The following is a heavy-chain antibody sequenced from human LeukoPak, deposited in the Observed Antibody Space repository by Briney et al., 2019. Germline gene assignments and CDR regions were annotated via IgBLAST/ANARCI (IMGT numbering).Heavy chain of an antibody. V-gene: IGHV4-59*01. D-gene: IGHD3-16*01. CDR3: ARGWGYFDY. CDR1: GGSISNSY. J-gene: IGHJ4*02. Sequence: SETLSLTGTVSGGSISNSYWSWIRQPPGRGLEWIGHIYYTGSTNYNLSLKSRVTISVDTSKNHFSLKLSSVTAADTAVYYCARGWGYFDYWGQGTLVTVSS. CDR2: IYYTGST.